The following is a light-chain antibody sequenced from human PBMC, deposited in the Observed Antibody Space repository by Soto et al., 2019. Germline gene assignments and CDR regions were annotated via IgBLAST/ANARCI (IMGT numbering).Light chain of an antibody. CDR2: GAS. Sequence: EMVMTQSPASLSVSAGGRATLSCRASQNVKNNLAWYQQKPGQAPRLLIHGASTRASGIPGTFSGSGSGTEFNLSISSLQSEDFAVYYCQQYLSWPLTFGGGTKAEIK. CDR1: QNVKNN. V-gene: IGKV3-15*01. CDR3: QQYLSWPLT. J-gene: IGKJ4*01.